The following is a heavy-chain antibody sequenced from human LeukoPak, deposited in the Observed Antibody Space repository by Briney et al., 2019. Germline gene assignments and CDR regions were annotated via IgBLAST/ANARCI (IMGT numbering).Heavy chain of an antibody. CDR2: VYHNGTP. J-gene: IGHJ6*02. CDR1: VGSISSGNW. V-gene: IGHV4-4*02. CDR3: ATAPILRGEGGEHYKYGMDV. D-gene: IGHD2-2*02. Sequence: SSGTLSLTCGVSVGSISSGNWWSWVRQSPGKGLEWIGEVYHNGTPNYNPSLKSRVTISADTFKNHFSLKLTSVTAADTAVYYCATAPILRGEGGEHYKYGMDVWGQGTTVIVSS.